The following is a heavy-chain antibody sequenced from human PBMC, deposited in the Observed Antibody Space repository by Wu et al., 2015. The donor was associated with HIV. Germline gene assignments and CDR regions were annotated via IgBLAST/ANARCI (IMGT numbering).Heavy chain of an antibody. CDR3: ATKRGEILFKKFSSLDS. CDR1: GGTFSSYS. Sequence: QVQLVQSGAEVKKPKSSVKVSCKASGGTFSSYSISWIRQAPGQGLEWMGRIIPIFGTANYAQKFQGRVTITADESTNNSLPAAGSSLRSEDTAMYYCATKRGEILFKKFSSLDSWGLGTLVSVS. D-gene: IGHD6-6*01. V-gene: IGHV1-69*18. CDR2: IIPIFGTA. J-gene: IGHJ4*02.